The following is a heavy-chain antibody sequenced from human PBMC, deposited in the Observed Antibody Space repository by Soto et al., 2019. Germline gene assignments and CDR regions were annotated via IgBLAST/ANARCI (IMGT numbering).Heavy chain of an antibody. CDR3: ARVGGSGTYYNLFFDY. CDR1: GGSISSYY. V-gene: IGHV4-59*01. D-gene: IGHD3-10*01. CDR2: IDYSGST. J-gene: IGHJ4*02. Sequence: SETLSLTCTVSGGSISSYYWSWIRQPPGKGLEWIGYIDYSGSTNYNPSLKSRVTISVDTSKSQFSLKLTSVTAADTAVYYCARVGGSGTYYNLFFDYWGQGTLVTVSS.